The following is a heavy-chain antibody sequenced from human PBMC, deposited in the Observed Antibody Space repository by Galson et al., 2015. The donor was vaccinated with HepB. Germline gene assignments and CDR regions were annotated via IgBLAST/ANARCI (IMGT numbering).Heavy chain of an antibody. V-gene: IGHV1-69*02. CDR3: AITYYYDSSGYRTFDY. D-gene: IGHD3-22*01. Sequence: SVKVSCKASGGTFSSYTISWVRQAPGQGLEWMGRIIPILGIANYAQKFQGRVTITADKSTSTAYMELSSLRSEDTAVYYCAITYYYDSSGYRTFDYWGQGTLVTVSS. CDR1: GGTFSSYT. CDR2: IIPILGIA. J-gene: IGHJ4*02.